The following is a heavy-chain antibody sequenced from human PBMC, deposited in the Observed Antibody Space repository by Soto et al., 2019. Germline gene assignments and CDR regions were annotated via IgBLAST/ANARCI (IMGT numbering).Heavy chain of an antibody. V-gene: IGHV3-9*01. CDR3: AKDKKRWVGDYYFDY. CDR1: GFTFDDYA. J-gene: IGHJ4*02. Sequence: GGSLRLSCAASGFTFDDYAMHWVRQAPGKGLEWVSGISWNSGSIGYADSVKGRFTISRDNAKNSLYLQMNSLRAEDTALYYCAKDKKRWVGDYYFDYWGQGTLVTVSS. D-gene: IGHD4-17*01. CDR2: ISWNSGSI.